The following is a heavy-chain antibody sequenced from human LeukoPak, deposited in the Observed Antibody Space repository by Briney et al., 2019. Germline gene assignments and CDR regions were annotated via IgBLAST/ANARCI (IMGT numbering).Heavy chain of an antibody. Sequence: PSETLSLTCTVSGASINGYFWSWIRQTDGGGLEWIGRIYGSGSSNYNPSFVSRVTVSSDTSKNQFSLELRSVTAADTAVYYCSRDMVRETLMYWFDPWGPGIVVTVSS. CDR2: IYGSGSS. CDR1: GASINGYF. J-gene: IGHJ5*02. D-gene: IGHD3-10*01. CDR3: SRDMVRETLMYWFDP. V-gene: IGHV4-4*07.